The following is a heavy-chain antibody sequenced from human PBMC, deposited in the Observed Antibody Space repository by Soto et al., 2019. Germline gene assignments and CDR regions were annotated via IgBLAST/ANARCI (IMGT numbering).Heavy chain of an antibody. CDR1: GGSMNSGGYC. CDR3: SRGILV. D-gene: IGHD2-15*01. Sequence: QVQLQESGPGLVKPSQTLSLTCTVSGGSMNSGGYCWNWIRQHPGEGLEWIGCISYGGTTSYNPSRYSRLTISADTSKNQYSLMLNSGTAADTAVYYCSRGILVWGQGTLITVSS. CDR2: ISYGGTT. V-gene: IGHV4-31*03. J-gene: IGHJ4*02.